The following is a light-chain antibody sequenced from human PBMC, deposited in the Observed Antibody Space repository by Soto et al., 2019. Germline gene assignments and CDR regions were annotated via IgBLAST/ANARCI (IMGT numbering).Light chain of an antibody. V-gene: IGLV2-14*03. J-gene: IGLJ2*01. CDR1: SSDVGDHNY. CDR3: SSYTTSSTVI. Sequence: QSALTQPASVSGSPGQSITISCTGTSSDVGDHNYVSWYQQQPGKAPKLMIYAVSNRPSGVSNRFFGSKSGTTASLTVSGLQAEDEADYYCSSYTTSSTVIFGGGTKLIVL. CDR2: AVS.